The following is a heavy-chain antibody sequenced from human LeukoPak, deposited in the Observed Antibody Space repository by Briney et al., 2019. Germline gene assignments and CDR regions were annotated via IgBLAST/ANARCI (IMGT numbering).Heavy chain of an antibody. CDR1: GFTFINYW. J-gene: IGHJ4*02. V-gene: IGHV3-7*01. CDR3: ASFGREDY. D-gene: IGHD3-10*01. Sequence: GGSLRLSCAASGFTFINYWMSWVRQAPGKGLEWVANINQDGSVKYYVDSVKGRFTVSRDNSKNTLYLQMNSLRAEDTAVYYCASFGREDYWGQGTLVTVSS. CDR2: INQDGSVK.